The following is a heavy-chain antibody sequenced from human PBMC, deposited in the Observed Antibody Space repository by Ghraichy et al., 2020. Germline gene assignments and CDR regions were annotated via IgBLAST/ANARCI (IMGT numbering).Heavy chain of an antibody. J-gene: IGHJ4*02. CDR1: GFTFSSYA. V-gene: IGHV3-23*01. D-gene: IGHD1-26*01. Sequence: GESLNISCAASGFTFSSYAMSWVRQAPGKGLEWVSAISGSGGSTYYADSVKGRFTISRDNSKNTLYLQMNSLRAEDTAVYYCAKASGSYYVDNFDYWGQGTLVTVSS. CDR2: ISGSGGST. CDR3: AKASGSYYVDNFDY.